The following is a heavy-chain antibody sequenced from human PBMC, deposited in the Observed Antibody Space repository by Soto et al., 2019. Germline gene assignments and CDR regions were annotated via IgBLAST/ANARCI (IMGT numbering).Heavy chain of an antibody. Sequence: QVQLQESGPGLVKPSETLSLTCTVSVGSMSRHYWSWIRQSPGKGLEWIGFVFHSGGTSYNPSLESRVTISVETSTNQVSLKLSYVTAADTAIYYCARYSSQSCYPACCFDFWGQGAPVTVSS. CDR1: VGSMSRHY. J-gene: IGHJ4*02. CDR2: VFHSGGT. CDR3: ARYSSQSCYPACCFDF. D-gene: IGHD2-15*01. V-gene: IGHV4-59*11.